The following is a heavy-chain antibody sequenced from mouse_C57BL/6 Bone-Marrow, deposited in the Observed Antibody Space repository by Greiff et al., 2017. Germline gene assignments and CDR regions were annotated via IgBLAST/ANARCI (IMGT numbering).Heavy chain of an antibody. V-gene: IGHV5-15*04. Sequence: EVKLVESGGGLVQPGGSLKLSCAASGFTFSDYGMAWVRQAPRKGPEWVAFISNLAYSIYYADTVTGRFTISRENAKNTLYLHMSSLKSEDTAMYYCARKPSYYVLMDYWGQGTSVTVSS. J-gene: IGHJ4*01. CDR1: GFTFSDYG. CDR2: ISNLAYSI. CDR3: ARKPSYYVLMDY. D-gene: IGHD1-1*01.